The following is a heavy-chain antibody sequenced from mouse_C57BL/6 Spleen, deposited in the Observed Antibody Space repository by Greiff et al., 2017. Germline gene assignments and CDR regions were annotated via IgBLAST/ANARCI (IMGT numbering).Heavy chain of an antibody. Sequence: QVQLKQSGAELARPGASVKLSCKASGYTFTSYGISWVKQRTGQGLEWIGEIYPRSGNTYYNEKFKGKATLTADKSSSTAYMELRSLTSEDSAVYFCARREWLPNYYAMDDWGQGTAVTVSS. D-gene: IGHD2-2*01. CDR3: ARREWLPNYYAMDD. CDR1: GYTFTSYG. J-gene: IGHJ4*01. CDR2: IYPRSGNT. V-gene: IGHV1-81*01.